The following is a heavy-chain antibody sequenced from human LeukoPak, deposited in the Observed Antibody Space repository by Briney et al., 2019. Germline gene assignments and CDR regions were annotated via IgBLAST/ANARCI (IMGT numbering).Heavy chain of an antibody. D-gene: IGHD3-22*01. J-gene: IGHJ4*02. Sequence: SETLSLTCTVSGGSISSSSYYWGWIRQPPGKGLEWIGSIYYSGSTYYNPSLKSRVTISVDTSKNQFSLELSSVTAADTAVYYCASGYYDSSGYSIYDYWGQGTLVTVSS. CDR2: IYYSGST. CDR3: ASGYYDSSGYSIYDY. CDR1: GGSISSSSYY. V-gene: IGHV4-39*01.